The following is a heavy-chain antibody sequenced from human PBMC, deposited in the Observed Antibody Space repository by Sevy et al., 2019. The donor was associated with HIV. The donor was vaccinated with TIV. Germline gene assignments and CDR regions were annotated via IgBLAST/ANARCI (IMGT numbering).Heavy chain of an antibody. J-gene: IGHJ6*02. CDR2: TYYRSKWYN. Sequence: SQTLSLTCAISGDSVSSNSAAWNWIRQSPSRGLEWLGRTYYRSKWYNDYALSVKSRITINPDTSKNQFSLQLNSVTPEDTAVYYCARVPRCIAAAGTCYYYGMDVWGQGTTVTVSS. V-gene: IGHV6-1*01. CDR1: GDSVSSNSAA. D-gene: IGHD6-13*01. CDR3: ARVPRCIAAAGTCYYYGMDV.